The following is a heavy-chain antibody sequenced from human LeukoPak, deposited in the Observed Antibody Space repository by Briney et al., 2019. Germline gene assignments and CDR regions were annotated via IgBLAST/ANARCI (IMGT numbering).Heavy chain of an antibody. Sequence: GASVKVSCKASGYTFTSYGISWVRQAPGQGLEWMGWISAYNGNTSYAQKLQGRVTMTTDTSTSTAYMELRSLRSDDTAVYYCAREGSGGVPGSTYYYYYGMDVWGQGTTVTVSS. CDR3: AREGSGGVPGSTYYYYYGMDV. CDR1: GYTFTSYG. V-gene: IGHV1-18*01. J-gene: IGHJ6*02. D-gene: IGHD2-15*01. CDR2: ISAYNGNT.